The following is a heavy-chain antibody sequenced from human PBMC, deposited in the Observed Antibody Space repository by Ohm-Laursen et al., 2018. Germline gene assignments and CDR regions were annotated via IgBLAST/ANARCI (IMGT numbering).Heavy chain of an antibody. D-gene: IGHD2-2*01. CDR2: ITDSGGST. J-gene: IGHJ5*02. CDR1: GFTFSNYA. Sequence: GSLRLSCAASGFTFSNYAMYWVRQAPGKGLEWVSAITDSGGSTFYADSVKGRFTISRDNSKNTLYLQMSSLRAEDTAVYYCAKARGVDVPADSRWFDPWGQGTLVTVSS. V-gene: IGHV3-23*01. CDR3: AKARGVDVPADSRWFDP.